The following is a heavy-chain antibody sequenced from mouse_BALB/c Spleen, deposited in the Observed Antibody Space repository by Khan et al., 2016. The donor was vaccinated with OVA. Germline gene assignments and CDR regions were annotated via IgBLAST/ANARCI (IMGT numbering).Heavy chain of an antibody. Sequence: QIQLVQSGPELKKPGETVKISCKASGYTFTNYGLNWVKQAPGKGLQWMGWINTYTGQPTYAVDFKGRFAFSLETSASTAYLQLTHLKNEDTATYCCARVGFNGTMDYGGQGTSVTVSS. CDR1: GYTFTNYG. J-gene: IGHJ4*01. CDR3: ARVGFNGTMDY. CDR2: INTYTGQP. V-gene: IGHV9-3-1*01.